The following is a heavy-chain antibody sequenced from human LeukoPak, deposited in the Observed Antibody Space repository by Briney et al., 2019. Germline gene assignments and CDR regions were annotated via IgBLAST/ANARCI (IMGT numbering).Heavy chain of an antibody. CDR1: GFTFSSYS. CDR3: AKDPLRCSGGSCYSVDY. Sequence: GGSLRLSCAASGFTFSSYSMNWVRQAPGKGLEWVSSISSSSSYIYYADSVKGRFTISRDNSKNTPYLQMNSLRAEDTAVYYCAKDPLRCSGGSCYSVDYWGQGTLVTVSS. CDR2: ISSSSSYI. D-gene: IGHD2-15*01. J-gene: IGHJ4*02. V-gene: IGHV3-21*04.